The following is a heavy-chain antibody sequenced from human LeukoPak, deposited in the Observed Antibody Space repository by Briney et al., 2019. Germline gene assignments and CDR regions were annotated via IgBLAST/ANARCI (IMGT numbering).Heavy chain of an antibody. CDR1: GFTFSSYE. V-gene: IGHV3-48*03. J-gene: IGHJ4*02. D-gene: IGHD5-18*01. CDR2: ISRGGSNI. CDR3: ARDRRYSYGLGGDY. Sequence: PGGSLRLSCAASGFTFSSYEMHWVRQAPGKGLEWVSYISRGGSNIYYADSVKGRFTISRDNAKNSLYLQMNSLRAEDTAVYYCARDRRYSYGLGGDYWGQGTLVTVSS.